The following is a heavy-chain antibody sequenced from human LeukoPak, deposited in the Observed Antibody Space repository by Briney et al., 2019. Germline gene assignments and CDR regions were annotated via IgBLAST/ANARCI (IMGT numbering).Heavy chain of an antibody. Sequence: ASVKVSCKVSGYTLTELSMHWVRQAPGKGLEWMGGFDPEDGETIYAQKFQGRVTMTEDTSTDTAYMELSSLRSEDTAVYYCATHFGATRLFDYWGQGTLVTVSS. CDR1: GYTLTELS. V-gene: IGHV1-24*01. D-gene: IGHD3-3*01. CDR3: ATHFGATRLFDY. J-gene: IGHJ4*02. CDR2: FDPEDGET.